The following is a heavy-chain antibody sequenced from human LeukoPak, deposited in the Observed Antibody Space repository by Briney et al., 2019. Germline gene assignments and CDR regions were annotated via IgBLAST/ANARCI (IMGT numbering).Heavy chain of an antibody. CDR2: ISYDGSNK. V-gene: IGHV3-30*04. CDR1: GFTFSSYA. J-gene: IGHJ3*02. D-gene: IGHD3-3*01. Sequence: GGSLRLSSAASGFTFSSYAMHWVRQAPGKGLEWVAVISYDGSNKYYADSVKGRFTISRDNSKNTLYLQVNSLRAEDTAVYYCARAWSAYAFDIWGQGTMVTVSS. CDR3: ARAWSAYAFDI.